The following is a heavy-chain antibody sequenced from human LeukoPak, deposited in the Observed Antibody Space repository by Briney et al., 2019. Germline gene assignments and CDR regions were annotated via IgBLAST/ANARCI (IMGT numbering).Heavy chain of an antibody. CDR2: MNPNSGST. D-gene: IGHD3-3*01. CDR1: GYTFTSYD. V-gene: IGHV1-8*01. CDR3: ARGLTYYDFWSGYYGYYYYGMDV. Sequence: ASVKVSCKASGYTFTSYDINWVRQATGQGLEWMGWMNPNSGSTGYAQKFQGRVTMTRNTSISTAYMELSSLRSEDTAVYYCARGLTYYDFWSGYYGYYYYGMDVWGQGTTVTVSS. J-gene: IGHJ6*02.